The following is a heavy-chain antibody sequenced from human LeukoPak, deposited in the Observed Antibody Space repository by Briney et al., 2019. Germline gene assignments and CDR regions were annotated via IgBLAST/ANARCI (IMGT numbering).Heavy chain of an antibody. CDR3: AKDLTVTTLGYFQH. Sequence: GGSLRLSCAGSGFTLSSYAMNWVRQAPGKGLEWVSVISAGGGTYYADSVKGRFTISRDISKNTLYLQMNSLRADDTAVYYCAKDLTVTTLGYFQHWGQGTLVTVSS. V-gene: IGHV3-23*01. CDR1: GFTLSSYA. J-gene: IGHJ1*01. CDR2: ISAGGGT. D-gene: IGHD4-17*01.